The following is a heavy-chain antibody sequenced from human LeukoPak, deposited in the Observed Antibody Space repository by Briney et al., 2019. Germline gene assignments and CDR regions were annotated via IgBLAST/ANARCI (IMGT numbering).Heavy chain of an antibody. CDR1: GFTFSIYA. V-gene: IGHV3-23*01. D-gene: IGHD4-23*01. CDR2: ISGNGGNT. CDR3: AKIPYGGDSFFGWYFDL. Sequence: GGSLRLSCAASGFTFSIYAMSWVRQAPGKGLEWVSGISGNGGNTYYADSVRGRFTISRDSSKNTLYLQMNSLRAEDTAVYYCAKIPYGGDSFFGWYFDLWGRGTLVTVSS. J-gene: IGHJ2*01.